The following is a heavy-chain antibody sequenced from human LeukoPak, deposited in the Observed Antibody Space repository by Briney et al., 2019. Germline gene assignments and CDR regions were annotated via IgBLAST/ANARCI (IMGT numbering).Heavy chain of an antibody. V-gene: IGHV1-2*02. CDR2: INPNSGGT. CDR1: GYTFTGYY. CDR3: ASRYCSSTSCYFFDY. D-gene: IGHD2-2*01. Sequence: ASVKVSCKASGYTFTGYYMHWVRQAPGQGLEWMGWINPNSGGTNYAQKFQGRVTMTRDTSISTAYMELSRLRSGDTAVYYCASRYCSSTSCYFFDYWGQGTLVTVSS. J-gene: IGHJ4*02.